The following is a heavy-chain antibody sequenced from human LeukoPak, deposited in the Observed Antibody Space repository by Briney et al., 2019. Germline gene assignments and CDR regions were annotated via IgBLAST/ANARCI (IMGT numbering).Heavy chain of an antibody. CDR1: GLTFSGYA. D-gene: IGHD1-1*01. CDR2: ISGSGDDT. V-gene: IGHV3-23*01. J-gene: IGHJ5*02. Sequence: GGSQRLSCAASGLTFSGYATSWVRQAPGKGLEWVSTISGSGDDTYYADSVKGRFTISRDNSKNTLYLQMNSLRAEDTAVYYCANAYQPYMTITTTATWGQGTLVTVSS. CDR3: ANAYQPYMTITTTAT.